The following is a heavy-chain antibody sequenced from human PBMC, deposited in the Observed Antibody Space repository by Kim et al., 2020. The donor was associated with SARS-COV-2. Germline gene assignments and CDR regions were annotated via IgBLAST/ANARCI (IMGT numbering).Heavy chain of an antibody. CDR3: ARARASPRGYSSLLDY. V-gene: IGHV3-33*01. CDR1: GFTFSSYG. J-gene: IGHJ4*02. CDR2: IWYDGSNK. D-gene: IGHD5-18*01. Sequence: GGSLRLSCAASGFTFSSYGMHWVRQAPGKGLEWVAVIWYDGSNKYYADSVKGRFTISRDNSKNTLYLQMNSLRAEDTAVYYCARARASPRGYSSLLDYWGQGTLVTVSS.